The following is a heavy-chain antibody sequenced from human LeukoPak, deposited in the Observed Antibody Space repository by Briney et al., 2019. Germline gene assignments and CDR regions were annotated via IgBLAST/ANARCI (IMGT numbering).Heavy chain of an antibody. D-gene: IGHD5-18*01. V-gene: IGHV4-39*01. CDR3: ARGRYRFDP. Sequence: SETLSLTCTVSGGSVSSSSYYWAWIRQPPGKGLEWIGSIYKTGSTNYSPSLKSRVFISVDTSSNQFSLNLNSVTAADTAVYYCARGRYRFDPWGQGTLVTVSS. CDR1: GGSVSSSSYY. J-gene: IGHJ5*02. CDR2: IYKTGST.